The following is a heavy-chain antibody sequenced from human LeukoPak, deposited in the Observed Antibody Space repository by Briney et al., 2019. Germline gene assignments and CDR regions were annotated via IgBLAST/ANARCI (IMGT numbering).Heavy chain of an antibody. J-gene: IGHJ6*03. CDR2: ISSSGSTI. D-gene: IGHD1-26*01. CDR3: AREGTRVGATTNYYYMDV. Sequence: GGSLRLSCAASGFTFSSYEMNWVRQAPGKGLEWVSYISSSGSTIYYADSVKGRFTISRDNAKNSLYLQMNSLRAEDTAVYYCAREGTRVGATTNYYYMDVWGKGTTVTVSS. CDR1: GFTFSSYE. V-gene: IGHV3-48*03.